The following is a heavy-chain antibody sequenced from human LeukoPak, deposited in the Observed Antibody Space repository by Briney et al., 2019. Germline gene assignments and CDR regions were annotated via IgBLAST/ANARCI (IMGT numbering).Heavy chain of an antibody. J-gene: IGHJ4*02. CDR2: ISGSGGST. D-gene: IGHD2-2*01. CDR3: AKPAYCSSTSCDYYFDY. Sequence: PGGSLRLSCAASGFTFSSYAMSCVRQAPGKGLEWVSAISGSGGSTYYADSVKGRFTISRDNSKNTLSLQMNSLRAEDTAVYYCAKPAYCSSTSCDYYFDYWGQGTLVTVSS. CDR1: GFTFSSYA. V-gene: IGHV3-23*01.